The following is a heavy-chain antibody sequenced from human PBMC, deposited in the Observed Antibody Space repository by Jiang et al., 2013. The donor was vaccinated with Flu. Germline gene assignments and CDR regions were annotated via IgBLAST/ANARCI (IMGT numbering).Heavy chain of an antibody. CDR1: GYXFPSYW. V-gene: IGHV5-51*01. J-gene: IGHJ4*02. CDR2: IYPDDSDT. Sequence: LVESGAEVKKPGESLKISCKGSGYXFPSYWIGWVRQMPGKGLEWMGIIYPDDSDTRYSPSFQGQVTISADKSISAAYLQWSSLKASDTSMYYCARRGGAGGSGSNFDYWGQGTLVTVSS. CDR3: ARRGGAGGSGSNFDY. D-gene: IGHD3-10*01.